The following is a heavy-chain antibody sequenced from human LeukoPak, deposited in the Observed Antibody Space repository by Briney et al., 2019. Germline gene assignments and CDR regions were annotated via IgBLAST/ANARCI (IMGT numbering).Heavy chain of an antibody. CDR2: ISGSSGST. CDR3: ANKAYDILTGLYYFDY. J-gene: IGHJ4*02. CDR1: GFTFSTYT. Sequence: GGSLRLSCAASGFTFSTYTMTWVRQAPGKGLEWVSGISGSSGSTYYADSVKGRFTISRDNSKNTLYLQMNSLRAEDTAVYYCANKAYDILTGLYYFDYWGQGTLVTVSS. V-gene: IGHV3-23*01. D-gene: IGHD3-9*01.